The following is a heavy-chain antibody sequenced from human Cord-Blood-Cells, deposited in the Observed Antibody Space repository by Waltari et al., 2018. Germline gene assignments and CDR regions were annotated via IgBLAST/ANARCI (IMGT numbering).Heavy chain of an antibody. CDR3: AREMDGIPRWVDP. CDR2: INPIFGTA. V-gene: IGHV1-69*06. Sequence: QVQLVQSGAEVTKPGSSVTVSCKASVGTSSSYAISWVRQAPGQGLEWVGVINPIFGTANYAQKFQGRVTIPAGKSTSTAYMGLSSLRSEDTAVYYFAREMDGIPRWVDPWGQGTLVTVSS. CDR1: VGTSSSYA. D-gene: IGHD1-26*01. J-gene: IGHJ5*02.